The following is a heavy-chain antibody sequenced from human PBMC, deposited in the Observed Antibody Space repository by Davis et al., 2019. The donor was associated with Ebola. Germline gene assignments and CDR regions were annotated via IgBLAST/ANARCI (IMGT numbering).Heavy chain of an antibody. J-gene: IGHJ6*04. Sequence: GESLKISCAASGFTFSSHGRHWVRPAPRKGPEWVGFIRYDGSTKYYADSVKGRFTISRDNAKNTLYLQMNSLRAEDTAVYYCAKSTLAAAGIGYYYYGMDVWGKGTTVTVSS. D-gene: IGHD6-13*01. CDR3: AKSTLAAAGIGYYYYGMDV. CDR1: GFTFSSHG. CDR2: IRYDGSTK. V-gene: IGHV3-30*02.